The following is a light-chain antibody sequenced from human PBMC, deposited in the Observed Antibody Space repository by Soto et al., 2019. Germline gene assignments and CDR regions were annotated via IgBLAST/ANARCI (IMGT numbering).Light chain of an antibody. Sequence: QSVLTQPPSVSAAPGQKVTISCSGSSSNVGSNYVSWYQQLPGTAPKLLIYDNNKRPSGIPDRFSGSKSGTSATLGITGLQTGDEADYYCGTWDNNLSTGVFGGGTKVTVL. CDR1: SSNVGSNY. CDR3: GTWDNNLSTGV. V-gene: IGLV1-51*01. J-gene: IGLJ2*01. CDR2: DNN.